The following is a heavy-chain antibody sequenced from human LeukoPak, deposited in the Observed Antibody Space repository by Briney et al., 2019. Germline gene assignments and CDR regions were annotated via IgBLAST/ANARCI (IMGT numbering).Heavy chain of an antibody. D-gene: IGHD2-8*01. J-gene: IGHJ4*02. V-gene: IGHV4-61*02. CDR2: IYTSGST. Sequence: PSETLSLTCTVSGGSISRGSYYWSWIRQPAGKGLEWIGRIYTSGSTNYNPSLKSRVTISVDTSKNQFSLKLSSVTAADTAVYYCARVKGYCTNGVCYSPGGDYWGQGTLVTVSS. CDR3: ARVKGYCTNGVCYSPGGDY. CDR1: GGSISRGSYY.